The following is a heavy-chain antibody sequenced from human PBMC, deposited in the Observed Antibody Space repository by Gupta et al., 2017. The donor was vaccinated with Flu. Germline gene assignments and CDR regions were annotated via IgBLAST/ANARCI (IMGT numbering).Heavy chain of an antibody. D-gene: IGHD3-22*01. V-gene: IGHV3-30*18. CDR2: ISYDGSKK. CDR3: AKDYYDTPFF. J-gene: IGHJ4*02. Sequence: QVQLVESGGGVVQPGRSLRLSCAASGFTFSGYGMHWFRQAPGKGLEWVAVISYDGSKKYYADSVKGRFTISRDNSKNTLYLQMNSPRAEDTAVYYCAKDYYDTPFFGGQGTLVTVSS. CDR1: GFTFSGYG.